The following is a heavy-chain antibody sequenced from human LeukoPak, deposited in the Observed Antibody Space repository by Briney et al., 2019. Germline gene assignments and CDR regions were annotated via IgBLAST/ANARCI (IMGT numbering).Heavy chain of an antibody. V-gene: IGHV3-30*18. J-gene: IGHJ6*03. CDR1: GFSFSTYG. D-gene: IGHD2-15*01. CDR3: AKGEVVQPPYYYYMDV. Sequence: GGSLRLSCAASGFSFSTYGMHWVRQAPGKGLEWVALTSYDGSNKYYADSVKGRFTISRDNSKNTLYLQMNSLRAEDTAVYYCAKGEVVQPPYYYYMDVWGKGTTVTVSS. CDR2: TSYDGSNK.